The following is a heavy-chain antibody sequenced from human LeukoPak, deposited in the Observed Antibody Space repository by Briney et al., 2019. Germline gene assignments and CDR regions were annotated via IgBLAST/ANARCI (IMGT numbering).Heavy chain of an antibody. CDR3: AKQPPDSSSYYPYYSDY. J-gene: IGHJ4*02. CDR2: ISGSGGTT. V-gene: IGHV3-23*01. Sequence: GGSLRLSCAASGFTFSNYAISWVRQAPGKGLEWVSTISGSGGTTYYADSVKGRFAISRDKSKNTLYLQMNSLRAEDTAVYYCAKQPPDSSSYYPYYSDYWGQGTLVTVSS. CDR1: GFTFSNYA. D-gene: IGHD3-22*01.